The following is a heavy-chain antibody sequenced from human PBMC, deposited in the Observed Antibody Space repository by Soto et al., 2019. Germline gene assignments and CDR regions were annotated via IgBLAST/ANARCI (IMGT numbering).Heavy chain of an antibody. Sequence: PGGSLRLSCAASGFTFSSYTMHWVRQAPGKGLERVALIPNDARYKYYADSVKGRFTISRDNSKNTLYLQMNSLRAEDTAVYYCARGSHFDYWGQGTLVTVSS. CDR1: GFTFSSYT. D-gene: IGHD2-15*01. CDR2: IPNDARYK. V-gene: IGHV3-30*04. J-gene: IGHJ4*02. CDR3: ARGSHFDY.